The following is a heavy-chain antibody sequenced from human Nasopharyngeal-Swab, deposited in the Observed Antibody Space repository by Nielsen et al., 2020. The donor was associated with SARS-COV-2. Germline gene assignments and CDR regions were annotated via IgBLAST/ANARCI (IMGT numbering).Heavy chain of an antibody. CDR1: RFTFSSYA. V-gene: IGHV3-23*01. CDR3: AKRPYCGSNSCYYYFDY. J-gene: IGHJ4*02. CDR2: ISCSGGST. Sequence: GGSLRLSCAASRFTFSSYAMSWVRQAPGKGLEWVSAISCSGGSTYYADSVKGRFTISRDNSKNTLYLQMNSLKTEDTAVYYCAKRPYCGSNSCYYYFDYWGQGTLVTVSS. D-gene: IGHD2-2*01.